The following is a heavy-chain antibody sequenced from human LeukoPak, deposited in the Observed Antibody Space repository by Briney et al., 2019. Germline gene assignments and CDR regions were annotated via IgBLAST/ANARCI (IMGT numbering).Heavy chain of an antibody. CDR1: GFTVSSNY. D-gene: IGHD2-15*01. J-gene: IGHJ4*02. CDR2: IYSGGST. Sequence: GGSLRLSCAASGFTVSSNYMSWVRQAPGKGLEWVSVIYSGGSTYYADSVKGRFTISRDNSKNTLYLQMNSLRAEDTAVYYCAVYRSGGCYSGLVWGQGTLVTVSS. V-gene: IGHV3-66*01. CDR3: AVYRSGGCYSGLV.